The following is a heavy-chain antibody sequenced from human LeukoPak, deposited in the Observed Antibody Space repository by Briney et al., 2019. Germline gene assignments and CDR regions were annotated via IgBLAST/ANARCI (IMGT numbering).Heavy chain of an antibody. CDR3: AREGGDSMVQGVIAG. D-gene: IGHD3-10*01. J-gene: IGHJ4*02. CDR1: GFTVSSNY. V-gene: IGHV3-53*01. Sequence: PGGSLRLSCAASGFTVSSNYMSWVRQAPGKGLEWVSVIYSGGATAYADSVKGRFTISRDTSKNTLYLQMNSLRAEDTAVYYCAREGGDSMVQGVIAGWGQGTLVTVSS. CDR2: IYSGGAT.